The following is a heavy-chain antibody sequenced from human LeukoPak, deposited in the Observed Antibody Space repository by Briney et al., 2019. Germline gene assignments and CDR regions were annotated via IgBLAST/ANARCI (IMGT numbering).Heavy chain of an antibody. J-gene: IGHJ5*02. CDR2: INHNGST. V-gene: IGHV4-34*01. CDR3: ARACFFDVVVPAAVNCFDP. D-gene: IGHD2-2*01. CDR1: GFTFSSYG. Sequence: LRLSCAASGFTFSSYGMRSIRQPPGKGLEWRGEINHNGSTNYNPSLTSRVTISVDTSKNQFSLKLSSVTAADTAVYYCARACFFDVVVPAAVNCFDPWGQGTLVTVSS.